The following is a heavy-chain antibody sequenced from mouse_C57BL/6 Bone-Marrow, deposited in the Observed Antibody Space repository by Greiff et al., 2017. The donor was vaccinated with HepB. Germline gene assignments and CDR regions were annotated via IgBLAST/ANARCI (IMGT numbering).Heavy chain of an antibody. CDR3: ARGSSGYLFDY. CDR1: GYTFTDYY. D-gene: IGHD3-2*02. J-gene: IGHJ2*01. CDR2: INPNNGGT. V-gene: IGHV1-26*01. Sequence: EVQLQQSGPELVKPGASVKISCKASGYTFTDYYMNWVKQSHGQSLEWIGDINPNNGGTSYNQKFKGKATLTVDKSSSTAYMQLRSLTSEDSAVYYCARGSSGYLFDYWGQGTTLTAAS.